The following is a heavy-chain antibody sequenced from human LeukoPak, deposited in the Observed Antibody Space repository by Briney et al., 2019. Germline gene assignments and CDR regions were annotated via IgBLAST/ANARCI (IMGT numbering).Heavy chain of an antibody. CDR2: IFTDGSNV. V-gene: IGHV3-74*01. CDR1: GFAFGEYW. CDR3: ARVEPHGGWFDP. Sequence: GGSLRLSCDASGFAFGEYWMHWVRQAPGKGPEWVSRIFTDGSNVTYADSVRGRFTTSRDNAKSTLYLQMNSLRVDDTAVYYCARVEPHGGWFDPWGQGTMVTVPS. D-gene: IGHD3-16*01. J-gene: IGHJ5*02.